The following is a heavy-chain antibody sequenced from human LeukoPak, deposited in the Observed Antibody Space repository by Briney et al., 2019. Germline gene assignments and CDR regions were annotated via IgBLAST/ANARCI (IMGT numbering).Heavy chain of an antibody. CDR2: ISSSSSYI. D-gene: IGHD4-17*01. CDR3: ASPSGNYGDYDY. CDR1: GFTFSSHS. V-gene: IGHV3-21*01. Sequence: PGGSLRLSCAASGFTFSSHSMHWVRQAPGKGLEWVSSISSSSSYIYYADSVKGRFTISRVNATNSLYLQMNSLRADDTAVYYGASPSGNYGDYDYWGQGTLVTVSS. J-gene: IGHJ4*02.